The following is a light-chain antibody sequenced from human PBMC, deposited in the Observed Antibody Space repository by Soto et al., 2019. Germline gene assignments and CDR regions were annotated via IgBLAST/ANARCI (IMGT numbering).Light chain of an antibody. V-gene: IGKV3-20*01. CDR1: QTISSNN. Sequence: EIVLTQSPGTLSVSSGERATLSCRASQTISSNNLAWYQQKPGQAPSLLIYGTSSRATGIPDRFSGSGSGTDFTLTISRLEPEDSAIYYCQQYGSWTFGQGTKVEI. CDR2: GTS. CDR3: QQYGSWT. J-gene: IGKJ1*01.